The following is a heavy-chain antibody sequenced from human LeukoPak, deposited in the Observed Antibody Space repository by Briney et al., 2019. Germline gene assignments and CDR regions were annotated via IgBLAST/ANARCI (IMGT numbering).Heavy chain of an antibody. J-gene: IGHJ4*02. V-gene: IGHV4-59*11. Sequence: PSETLSLTCAGSGGSISSHYWSWIRQPPGKGLEWIGYMFYTGTTNYNPSLESRVTMSVDTSKKQFSLKLTSVTAADTAVYYCAQGHWYYFDYWGQGTLVTVSS. D-gene: IGHD3-3*02. CDR2: MFYTGTT. CDR1: GGSISSHY. CDR3: AQGHWYYFDY.